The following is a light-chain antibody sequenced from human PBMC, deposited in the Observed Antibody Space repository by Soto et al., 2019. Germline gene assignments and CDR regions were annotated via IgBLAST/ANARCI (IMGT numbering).Light chain of an antibody. CDR3: KHYNSYSWT. CDR1: QSITIW. J-gene: IGKJ1*01. CDR2: DAS. Sequence: DIQMTQSPSTLSASVGDRVTITCRASQSITIWLAWYQQKPGKAPKLLIFDASSLESGVPSRFSGSGSGTEFTLTISSLQPDDFATYYCKHYNSYSWTFGQGTKVEIK. V-gene: IGKV1-5*01.